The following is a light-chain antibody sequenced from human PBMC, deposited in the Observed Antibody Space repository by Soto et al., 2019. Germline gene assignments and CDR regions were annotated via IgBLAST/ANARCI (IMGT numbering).Light chain of an antibody. Sequence: DIQMTQSPSSLSASVGDRVNITCRASQSISTHLNWYQQKPGKAPSLLIYAASTLQSGVPSRFSGSGSGIEFTLTISSLRPEDSATYFCQQYSITPPHTFGQGTRLELK. J-gene: IGKJ2*01. CDR1: QSISTH. V-gene: IGKV1-39*01. CDR2: AAS. CDR3: QQYSITPPHT.